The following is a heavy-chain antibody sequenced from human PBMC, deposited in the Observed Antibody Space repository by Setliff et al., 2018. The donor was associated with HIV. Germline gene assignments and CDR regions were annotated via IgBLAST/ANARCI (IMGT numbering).Heavy chain of an antibody. J-gene: IGHJ5*02. CDR3: VRKLRGGCFDP. D-gene: IGHD3-10*01. Sequence: SETLSLTCTVSGGSINNYHWSWVRQSPGKGLEWIAYVYYIGSTDYNPSLKSRLTISVDASKNQFSLKLRSVTAADTAVYYCVRKLRGGCFDPWGQGTLVTVSS. CDR1: GGSINNYH. CDR2: VYYIGST. V-gene: IGHV4-59*08.